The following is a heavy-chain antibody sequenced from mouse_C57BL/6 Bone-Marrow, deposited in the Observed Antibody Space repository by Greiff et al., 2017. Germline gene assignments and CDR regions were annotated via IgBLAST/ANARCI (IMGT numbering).Heavy chain of an antibody. CDR1: GFSLTSYG. CDR3: ARNSGTVPYYYAMDY. Sequence: QVQLKQSGPGLVQPSQSLSITCTVSGFSLTSYGVHWVRQSPGKGLEWLGVIWSGGSTDYNAAFISRLSISKDNSKSQVFFKMNSLQADDTAIYYCARNSGTVPYYYAMDYWGQGTSVTVSS. D-gene: IGHD4-1*01. J-gene: IGHJ4*01. V-gene: IGHV2-2*01. CDR2: IWSGGST.